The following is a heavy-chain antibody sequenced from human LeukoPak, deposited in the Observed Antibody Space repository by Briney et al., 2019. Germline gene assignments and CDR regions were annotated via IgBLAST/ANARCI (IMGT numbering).Heavy chain of an antibody. V-gene: IGHV4-59*01. CDR1: GVSISSYY. Sequence: PSETLSLTCTVSGVSISSYYWSWIRQPPGKGLEWIRYIYYSGSTNYNPSLKSRVTISVDTSKNQFSLKLSSVTAADTAVYYCARESPGRNAFDIWGQGTMVTVSS. J-gene: IGHJ3*02. D-gene: IGHD2-15*01. CDR2: IYYSGST. CDR3: ARESPGRNAFDI.